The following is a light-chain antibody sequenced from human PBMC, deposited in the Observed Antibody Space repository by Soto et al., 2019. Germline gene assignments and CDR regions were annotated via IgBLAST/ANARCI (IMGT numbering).Light chain of an antibody. CDR1: QSVSSSH. CDR3: QRYGG. J-gene: IGKJ1*01. Sequence: EIVMTQSPATLSLSPGERATLSCRASQSVSSSHLAWYQQKPGQAPRLLIYSASSRATGIPDRFSGSGSGTDFTLTISRLEPEDFAVYYCQRYGGFGQGTKV. CDR2: SAS. V-gene: IGKV3-20*01.